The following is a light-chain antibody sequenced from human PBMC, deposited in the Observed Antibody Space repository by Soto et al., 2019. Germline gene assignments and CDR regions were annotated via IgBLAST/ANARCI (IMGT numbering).Light chain of an antibody. CDR2: DAS. CDR1: QSVSNN. Sequence: ILMTQSPATLSVSPGERATLSCRASQSVSNNLAWYQQKPGEAPRLLIYDASTRTTGIPARFSGSGSGTECTLTISGLQSDDFAVYYGQQYNTWPTWTFGQGTKVEIK. V-gene: IGKV3-15*01. CDR3: QQYNTWPTWT. J-gene: IGKJ1*01.